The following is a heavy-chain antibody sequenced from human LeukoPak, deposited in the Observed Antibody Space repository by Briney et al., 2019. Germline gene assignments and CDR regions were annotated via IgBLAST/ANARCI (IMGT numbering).Heavy chain of an antibody. D-gene: IGHD3-10*01. Sequence: SETLSLTCAVYGGSFSGYYWSWIRQPPGKRLEWIGEINHSGSTNYNPSLKSRVTISVDTSKNQFSLKLSTVTAADTAVYYCARVSGSGSYSDYFDYWGQGTLVTVSS. J-gene: IGHJ4*02. CDR2: INHSGST. CDR1: GGSFSGYY. CDR3: ARVSGSGSYSDYFDY. V-gene: IGHV4-34*01.